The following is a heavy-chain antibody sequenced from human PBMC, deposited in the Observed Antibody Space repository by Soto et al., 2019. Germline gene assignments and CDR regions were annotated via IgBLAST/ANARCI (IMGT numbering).Heavy chain of an antibody. D-gene: IGHD2-21*01. CDR3: ARDKSLVVGTIFKYYYYMDV. CDR1: GFTFSSYA. CDR2: IDGSGGDT. V-gene: IGHV3-23*01. Sequence: GGSLRLSCAASGFTFSSYATGWVRQAPGTGLEWVSVIDGSGGDTSYADSVKGRFTISRDNSKNTLYLQMNSLRAEDTAVYYCARDKSLVVGTIFKYYYYMDVWGKGTTVTVSS. J-gene: IGHJ6*03.